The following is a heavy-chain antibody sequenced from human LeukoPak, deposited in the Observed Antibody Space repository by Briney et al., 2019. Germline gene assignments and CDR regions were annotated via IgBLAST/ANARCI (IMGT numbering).Heavy chain of an antibody. CDR2: IIPISGTA. D-gene: IGHD5-24*01. Sequence: ASVKVSCKASGGTFSSYAISWVRQAPGQGLEWMGGIIPISGTANYAQKFQGRVTITTDESTSTAYMELSSLRSEDTAVYYCARALLWRDGYNLDYWGQGTLVTASS. CDR1: GGTFSSYA. CDR3: ARALLWRDGYNLDY. J-gene: IGHJ4*02. V-gene: IGHV1-69*05.